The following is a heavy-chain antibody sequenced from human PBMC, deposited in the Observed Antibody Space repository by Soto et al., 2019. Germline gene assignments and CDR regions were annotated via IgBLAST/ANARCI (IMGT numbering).Heavy chain of an antibody. CDR2: IIPILGIA. CDR1: GGTFSSYT. V-gene: IGHV1-69*02. D-gene: IGHD3-22*01. Sequence: SVKVSCKASGGTFSSYTISWVRQAPGQGLEWMGRIIPILGIANYAQKFQGRVTITADKSTSTAYMELSSLRSEDTAVYYCARLLPYYYDSSPRFDPWGQGTLVTVS. J-gene: IGHJ5*02. CDR3: ARLLPYYYDSSPRFDP.